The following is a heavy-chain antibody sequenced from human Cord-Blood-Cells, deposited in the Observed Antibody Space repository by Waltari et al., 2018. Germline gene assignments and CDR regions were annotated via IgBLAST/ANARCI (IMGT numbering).Heavy chain of an antibody. J-gene: IGHJ3*02. Sequence: HVQLVHSGAASKEPGSSVSVSFEGSGGPFLSYAPRWLRQPPGQGLEWMGRIIPILGIANYAQKFQGRVTITADKSTSTAYMELSSLRSEDTAVYYCARGTPKNAFDIWGQGTMVTVSS. CDR1: GGPFLSYA. CDR3: ARGTPKNAFDI. CDR2: IIPILGIA. V-gene: IGHV1-69*09.